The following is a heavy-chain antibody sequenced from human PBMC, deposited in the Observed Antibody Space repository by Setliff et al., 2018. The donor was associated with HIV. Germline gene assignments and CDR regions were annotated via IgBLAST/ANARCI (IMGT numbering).Heavy chain of an antibody. CDR3: ARALRLISPARTWDV. Sequence: ETLSLTCAVSGGSISSSNWWSWVRQPPGKGLEWVSRINMDGSDTNFADSVKGRFTISRDKAKNSLYLQMNSLRAEDTALYFCARALRLISPARTWDVWGQGTTVTVSS. D-gene: IGHD3-16*01. CDR2: INMDGSDT. CDR1: GGSISSSNW. J-gene: IGHJ6*02. V-gene: IGHV3-74*01.